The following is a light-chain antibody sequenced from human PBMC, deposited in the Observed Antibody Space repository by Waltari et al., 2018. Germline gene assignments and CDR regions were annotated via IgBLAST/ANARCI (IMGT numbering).Light chain of an antibody. CDR2: EVS. CDR3: SSYAGNNFYV. Sequence: QSALTQPPSASGSPGQSVTIACTGTSSDVGSYNYFSWSQQPPGKAPKLMILEVSKRFSGVPDRFSGSKSANTASLTVSWLQAEDEADYYCSSYAGNNFYVFGTGTTVTVL. J-gene: IGLJ1*01. CDR1: SSDVGSYNY. V-gene: IGLV2-8*01.